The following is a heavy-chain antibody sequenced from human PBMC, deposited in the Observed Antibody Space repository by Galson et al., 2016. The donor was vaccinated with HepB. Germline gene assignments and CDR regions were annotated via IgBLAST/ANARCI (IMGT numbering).Heavy chain of an antibody. J-gene: IGHJ4*02. D-gene: IGHD6-19*01. V-gene: IGHV1-2*02. CDR2: VTPSSGGT. Sequence: SVKVSCKASGYTFTGYYVHWVRQAPGQGLEWVGWVTPSSGGTKYAQKFQGRVTMTRDASTSTAYMELSTLRSEDTAVYYCARDAHSGWASFDHWGQGTLVTVSS. CDR1: GYTFTGYY. CDR3: ARDAHSGWASFDH.